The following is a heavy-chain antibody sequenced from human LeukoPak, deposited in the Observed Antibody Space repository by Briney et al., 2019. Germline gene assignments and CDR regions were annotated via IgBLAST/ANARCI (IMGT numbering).Heavy chain of an antibody. CDR3: ARNPSRYFDWGYYYYYGMDV. J-gene: IGHJ6*02. V-gene: IGHV1-18*01. CDR1: GYTFTSDG. D-gene: IGHD3-9*01. CDR2: IGTYKGNT. Sequence: ASVKVSCTTSGYTFTSDGISWVRQAPGQGLEWMGWIGTYKGNTNYAQKLQGRVTMTTDTSTSTAYMELRSLRSDDTAVYYCARNPSRYFDWGYYYYYGMDVWGQGTTVTVSS.